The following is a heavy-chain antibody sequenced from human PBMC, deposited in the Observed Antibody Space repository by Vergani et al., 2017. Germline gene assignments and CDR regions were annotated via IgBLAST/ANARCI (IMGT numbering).Heavy chain of an antibody. CDR2: IYPGDSDT. J-gene: IGHJ6*02. D-gene: IGHD2-15*01. Sequence: EVQLVQSGAEVKKPGESLKISCKGSGYSFTSYWIGWVRQMPGKGLEWMGIIYPGDSDTRYSPSFQGQVTISADKSISTAYLQWSSLKASDTAIYYCARQGLGYCSGGTCYSSYYAMDVWGQGTTVTVSS. CDR3: ARQGLGYCSGGTCYSSYYAMDV. CDR1: GYSFTSYW. V-gene: IGHV5-51*01.